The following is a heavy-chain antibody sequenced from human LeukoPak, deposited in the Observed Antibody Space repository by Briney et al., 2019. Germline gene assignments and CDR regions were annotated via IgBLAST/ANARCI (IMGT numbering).Heavy chain of an antibody. CDR2: INHSGST. CDR3: ARGGRLGYCSGGSCYSFDY. CDR1: GGSFSGYY. J-gene: IGHJ4*02. V-gene: IGHV4-34*01. Sequence: SETLSLTCAVYGGSFSGYYWSWIRQPPGKGLEWIGEINHSGSTNYNPSLKSRVTISVDTSKSQFSLKLSSVTAADTAVYYCARGGRLGYCSGGSCYSFDYWGQGTLVTVSS. D-gene: IGHD2-15*01.